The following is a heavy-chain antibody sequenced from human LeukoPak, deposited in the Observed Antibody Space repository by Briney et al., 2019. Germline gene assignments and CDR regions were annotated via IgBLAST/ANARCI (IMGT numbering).Heavy chain of an antibody. Sequence: ASVKVSCKASGYTFARYPMNWVRQAPGQGLEWMGWINTHTGNPTYAQGFTGRFVFSLDTSVSTAYLQISSLKAEDTAVYYCLREMATPFRAFDPWAREPWSPSPQ. D-gene: IGHD5-24*01. J-gene: IGHJ5*02. CDR3: LREMATPFRAFDP. V-gene: IGHV7-4-1*02. CDR2: INTHTGNP. CDR1: GYTFARYP.